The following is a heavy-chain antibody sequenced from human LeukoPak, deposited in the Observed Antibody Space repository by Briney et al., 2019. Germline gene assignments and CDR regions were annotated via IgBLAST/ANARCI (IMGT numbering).Heavy chain of an antibody. CDR3: AREVDYYYYYYWDV. J-gene: IGHJ6*03. D-gene: IGHD3-9*01. V-gene: IGHV4-59*12. Sequence: SDSLSLTCSVSGGSISSYYCGSVRQPPGRGLGWIGYIYYSGSTNYNPSLKSRVTISVDKSKHQFSLKLSSVTAADRAVYYCAREVDYYYYYYWDVWGKGTT. CDR2: IYYSGST. CDR1: GGSISSYY.